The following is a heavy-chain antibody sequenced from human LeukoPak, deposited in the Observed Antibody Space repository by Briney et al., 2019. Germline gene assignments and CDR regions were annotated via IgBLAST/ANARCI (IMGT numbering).Heavy chain of an antibody. Sequence: ASVKVSCKASGYTFTSYDINWVRQAAGQGLEWMGWKNPNSGDTGYAQKFQGRVTITRNTYISTAYMELSSLRSEDTAVYYCARGNRYCSSTSCYSFDYWGQGTLVTVSS. CDR2: KNPNSGDT. J-gene: IGHJ4*02. CDR1: GYTFTSYD. D-gene: IGHD2-2*02. CDR3: ARGNRYCSSTSCYSFDY. V-gene: IGHV1-8*03.